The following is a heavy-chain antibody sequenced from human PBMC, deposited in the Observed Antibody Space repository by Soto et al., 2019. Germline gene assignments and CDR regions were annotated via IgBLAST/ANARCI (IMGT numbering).Heavy chain of an antibody. CDR3: VRDQCSGGSCYSGKTYYYYGMDV. CDR1: GYTFTSYG. D-gene: IGHD2-15*01. Sequence: ASVKVSCKASGYTFTSYGISWVRQAPGQGLEWMGWISAYNGNTNYAQKLQGRVTMTTDTSTSTAYMELRCLRSDDTAVYYCVRDQCSGGSCYSGKTYYYYGMDVWGQGTTVTVSS. CDR2: ISAYNGNT. J-gene: IGHJ6*02. V-gene: IGHV1-18*01.